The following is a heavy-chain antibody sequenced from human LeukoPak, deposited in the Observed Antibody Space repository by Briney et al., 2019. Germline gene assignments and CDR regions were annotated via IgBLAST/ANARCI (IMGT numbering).Heavy chain of an antibody. CDR3: AKVGITMIVVPKIYYFDY. CDR2: IKRDGSET. Sequence: GGSLRLSCAASGFTFSSYWMSWVRQAPGKGLEWVANIKRDGSETYYVDSVKGRFTISRDNAKNSLSLQMNSLRAEDTAVYYCAKVGITMIVVPKIYYFDYWGQGTLVTVSS. J-gene: IGHJ4*02. D-gene: IGHD3-22*01. CDR1: GFTFSSYW. V-gene: IGHV3-7*03.